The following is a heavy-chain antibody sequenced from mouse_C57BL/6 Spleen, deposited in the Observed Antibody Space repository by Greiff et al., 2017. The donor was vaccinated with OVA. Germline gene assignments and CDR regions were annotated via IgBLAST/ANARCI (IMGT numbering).Heavy chain of an antibody. V-gene: IGHV5-16*01. CDR2: INYDGSST. D-gene: IGHD1-1*01. Sequence: EVKLVESEGGLVQPGSSMKLSCTASGFTFSDYYMAWVRQVPEKGLEWVANINYDGSSTYYLDSLKSRFNISRDNAKNILYLQMSSLKSEDTATYYCARAYYYGSSPYFDYWGQGTTLTVSS. J-gene: IGHJ2*01. CDR3: ARAYYYGSSPYFDY. CDR1: GFTFSDYY.